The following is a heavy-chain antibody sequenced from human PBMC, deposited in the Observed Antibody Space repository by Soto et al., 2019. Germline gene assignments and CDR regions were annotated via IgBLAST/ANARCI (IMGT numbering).Heavy chain of an antibody. CDR3: ARGVDTAMESYYYYGMDV. CDR1: GGSISSGDYH. CDR2: IYYSGST. Sequence: ASETLSLTCTVSGGSISSGDYHWSWIRQPPGKGLEWIGYIYYSGSTYYNPSLKSRVTISVDTSKNQFSLKLSSVTAADTAVYYCARGVDTAMESYYYYGMDVWGQGTTVTVSS. V-gene: IGHV4-30-4*01. D-gene: IGHD5-18*01. J-gene: IGHJ6*02.